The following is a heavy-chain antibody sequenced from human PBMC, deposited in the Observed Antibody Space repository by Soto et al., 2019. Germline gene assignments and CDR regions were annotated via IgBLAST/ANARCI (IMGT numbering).Heavy chain of an antibody. CDR2: IWYDGSNK. Sequence: GGSLRLSCAASGFTFSSYGMHWVRQAPGKGLEWVAVIWYDGSNKYYADSVKGRFTISRDNSKNTLYLQMNSLRAEDTAVYYCARVRRGGGSYWAFDIWGQGTMVTVSS. CDR3: ARVRRGGGSYWAFDI. CDR1: GFTFSSYG. J-gene: IGHJ3*02. V-gene: IGHV3-33*01. D-gene: IGHD1-26*01.